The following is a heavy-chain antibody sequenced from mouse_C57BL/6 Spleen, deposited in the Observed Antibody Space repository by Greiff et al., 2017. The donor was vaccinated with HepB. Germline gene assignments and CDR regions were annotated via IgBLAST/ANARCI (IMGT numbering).Heavy chain of an antibody. V-gene: IGHV1-64*01. CDR1: GYTFTSYW. J-gene: IGHJ4*01. D-gene: IGHD2-2*01. Sequence: QVQLQQPGAELVKPGASVKLSCKASGYTFTSYWMHWVKQRPGQGLEWIGMIHPNSGSTNYNEKFKSKATLTVDKSSSTAYMQLSSPTSEDSAVYYCARSYGYDGRPYAMDYWGQGTSVTVSS. CDR2: IHPNSGST. CDR3: ARSYGYDGRPYAMDY.